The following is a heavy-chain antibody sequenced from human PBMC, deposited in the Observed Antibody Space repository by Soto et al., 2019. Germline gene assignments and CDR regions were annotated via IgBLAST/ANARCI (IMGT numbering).Heavy chain of an antibody. V-gene: IGHV3-11*01. CDR2: ISSSGSTI. D-gene: IGHD2-2*01. CDR3: ARGQYRTKDIVLVPELDP. Sequence: PGGSLRLSCAASGFTFSDYYMSWIRQAPGKGLEWVSYISSSGSTIYYADSVKGRFTISRDNAKNSLYLQMNSLRAEDTAVYYCARGQYRTKDIVLVPELDPWGQGTLVTVSS. CDR1: GFTFSDYY. J-gene: IGHJ5*02.